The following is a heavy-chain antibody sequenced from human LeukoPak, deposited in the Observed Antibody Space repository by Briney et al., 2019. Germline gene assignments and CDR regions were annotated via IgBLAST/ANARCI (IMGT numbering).Heavy chain of an antibody. CDR1: GYTFTSYY. Sequence: ASVKVSCKASGYTFTSYYMHWVRQAPGQGLEWMGIINPSGGSTSYAQKFQGRVTMTRDTSTSTVYMELSSLRSEDTAVYYCASSFGKYYYDSSGYYYWGQGTLVTVSS. J-gene: IGHJ4*02. CDR3: ASSFGKYYYDSSGYYY. CDR2: INPSGGST. D-gene: IGHD3-22*01. V-gene: IGHV1-46*01.